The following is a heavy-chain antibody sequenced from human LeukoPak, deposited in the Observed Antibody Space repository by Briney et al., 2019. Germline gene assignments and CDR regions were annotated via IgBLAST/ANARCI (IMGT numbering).Heavy chain of an antibody. Sequence: PSETLSLTCTVSGGSISSSSYYWGWIRQPPGKGLEWIGSIYYSGSTNYNPSLKSRVTISVDTSKNQFSLKLSSVTAADTAVYYCATDNNWFDPWGQGTLVTVSS. CDR2: IYYSGST. CDR3: ATDNNWFDP. V-gene: IGHV4-39*02. J-gene: IGHJ5*02. CDR1: GGSISSSSYY.